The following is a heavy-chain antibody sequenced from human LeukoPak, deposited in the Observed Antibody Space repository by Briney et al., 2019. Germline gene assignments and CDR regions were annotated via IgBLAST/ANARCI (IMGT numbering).Heavy chain of an antibody. D-gene: IGHD3-22*01. Sequence: GGSLRLSCAASGFTVSSNYMSWVRQAPGKGLEWVSAIYSGGGTYYADCGKGGFTIHRHKSKNTLYLEMKSLRAEDTAEYYCAIDGYYYDSSGYYVLDYWGQGTLVSVSS. V-gene: IGHV3-53*01. CDR3: AIDGYYYDSSGYYVLDY. CDR1: GFTVSSNY. J-gene: IGHJ4*02. CDR2: IYSGGGT.